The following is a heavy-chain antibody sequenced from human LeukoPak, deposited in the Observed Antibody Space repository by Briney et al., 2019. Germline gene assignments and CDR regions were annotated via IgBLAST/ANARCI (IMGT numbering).Heavy chain of an antibody. D-gene: IGHD2-8*01. Sequence: GASVKVSCKASGGTFSSYAISWVRQAPGQGLEWMGRIIPILGIANYAQKFQGRVTITADKSTSTAYMELSSLRSEDTAVYYCARSPGYCTNGVCYNNWFYPWGQGTLVTVSS. CDR1: GGTFSSYA. CDR3: ARSPGYCTNGVCYNNWFYP. CDR2: IIPILGIA. V-gene: IGHV1-69*04. J-gene: IGHJ5*02.